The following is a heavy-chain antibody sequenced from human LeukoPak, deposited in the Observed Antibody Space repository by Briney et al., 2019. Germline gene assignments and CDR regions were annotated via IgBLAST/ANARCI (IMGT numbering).Heavy chain of an antibody. D-gene: IGHD3-3*01. CDR1: GFTFDDYA. Sequence: GGSLRLSCAASGFTFDDYAMHWVRQAPGKGLEWVSGISWNSGSIGYADSVKGRFTISRDNAKNSLYLQMNSLRAEDAALYYCAKDATFLYYDFWSGYSYNWFDPWGQGTLVTVSS. CDR2: ISWNSGSI. V-gene: IGHV3-9*01. J-gene: IGHJ5*02. CDR3: AKDATFLYYDFWSGYSYNWFDP.